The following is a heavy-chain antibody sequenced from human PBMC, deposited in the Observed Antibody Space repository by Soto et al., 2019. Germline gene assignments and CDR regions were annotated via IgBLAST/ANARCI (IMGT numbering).Heavy chain of an antibody. Sequence: QVQLQESGPGLVKPSETLSLTCTVSGGSISSYYWNWIRQPPGKGLEWIGYIYYSGSNNYNPSLKSRVTKSVDTSNNQFSLKLSSVTAADTAVYYCARDLNWKGYYGMDVWGQGTTVTVSS. J-gene: IGHJ6*02. D-gene: IGHD1-1*01. CDR3: ARDLNWKGYYGMDV. CDR1: GGSISSYY. V-gene: IGHV4-59*01. CDR2: IYYSGSN.